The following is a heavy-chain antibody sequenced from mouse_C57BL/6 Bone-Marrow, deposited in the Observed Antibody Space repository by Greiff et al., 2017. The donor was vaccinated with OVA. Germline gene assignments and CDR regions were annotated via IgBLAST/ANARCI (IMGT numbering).Heavy chain of an antibody. V-gene: IGHV7-3*01. CDR3: ARSGKKGFDY. CDR2: IRNKANGYTT. D-gene: IGHD2-1*01. J-gene: IGHJ2*01. Sequence: EVQLQESGGGLVQPGGSLSLSCAASGFTFTDYYMSWVRQPPGKALEWLGFIRNKANGYTTEYSASVKGRFTISRDNSQSILYLQMNALRAEDSATYYCARSGKKGFDYWGQGTTLTVSS. CDR1: GFTFTDYY.